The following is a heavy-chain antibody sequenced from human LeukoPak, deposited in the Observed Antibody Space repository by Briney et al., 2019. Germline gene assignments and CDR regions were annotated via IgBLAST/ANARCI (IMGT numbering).Heavy chain of an antibody. CDR2: IIPILGIA. Sequence: SVKVSCKASGGTFSSYTISWVRQAPGQGLEWMGRIIPILGIANYAQKFQGRVTITADKSTGTAYMELSSLRSEDTAVDYCARDQYYDFWSGYIFDCWGQGTLVTVSS. V-gene: IGHV1-69*04. J-gene: IGHJ4*02. CDR1: GGTFSSYT. CDR3: ARDQYYDFWSGYIFDC. D-gene: IGHD3-3*01.